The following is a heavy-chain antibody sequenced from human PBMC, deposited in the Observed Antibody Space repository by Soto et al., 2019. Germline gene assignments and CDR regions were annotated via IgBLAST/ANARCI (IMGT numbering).Heavy chain of an antibody. CDR2: IYYSGST. Sequence: SETLSLTCTVSGGSISSGDYYWSWIRQPPGKGLEWIGYIYYSGSTYYNPSLKSRVTISVDTSKNQFSLKLSSVTAADTAVYYCASQYYYDSSGYYPPPVWFDPWGQGTLVTVSS. V-gene: IGHV4-30-4*01. J-gene: IGHJ5*02. CDR3: ASQYYYDSSGYYPPPVWFDP. CDR1: GGSISSGDYY. D-gene: IGHD3-22*01.